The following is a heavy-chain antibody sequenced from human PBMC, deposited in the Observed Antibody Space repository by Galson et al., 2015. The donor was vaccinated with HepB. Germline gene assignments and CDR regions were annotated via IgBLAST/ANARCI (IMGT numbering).Heavy chain of an antibody. Sequence: PALVKPTQTLTLTCTVSGFSLSNARMGVSWIRQPPGKALEWLAHIFSNDEKSYSTSLKSRLTISKDTSKSQGVLAMTNMDPVDTATYYCARIRGITIFGVETYWFDPWGQGTLVTVSS. D-gene: IGHD3-3*01. CDR1: GFSLSNARMG. CDR3: ARIRGITIFGVETYWFDP. CDR2: IFSNDEK. J-gene: IGHJ5*02. V-gene: IGHV2-26*01.